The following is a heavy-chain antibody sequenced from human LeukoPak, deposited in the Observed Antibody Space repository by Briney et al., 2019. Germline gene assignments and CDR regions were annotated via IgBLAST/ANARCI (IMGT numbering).Heavy chain of an antibody. CDR3: ASEVVGDTFDI. Sequence: QTGGSLRLSCAASGFTFNTYWMHWVRQAPGKGLVWVSSINADGSSTSYADSMKGRFTISRDNAKNTLYLQMNSLRAEDTAVYYCASEVVGDTFDIWGQGTMVTVSS. CDR2: INADGSST. V-gene: IGHV3-74*01. CDR1: GFTFNTYW. D-gene: IGHD2-15*01. J-gene: IGHJ3*02.